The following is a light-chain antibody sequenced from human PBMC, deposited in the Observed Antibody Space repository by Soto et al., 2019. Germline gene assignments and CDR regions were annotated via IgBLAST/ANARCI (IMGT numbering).Light chain of an antibody. CDR3: ASYTTSSTYV. J-gene: IGLJ1*01. V-gene: IGLV2-14*01. CDR2: DVS. Sequence: QSLLTQPASVSGSPGQSIAISFTGTSSDVGGYSYVSWYQQQPGKAPKLVISDVSNRPSGVSDRFSGSKSGNTASLTISGLQTEDEADYYCASYTTSSTYVFGTGTKVTVL. CDR1: SSDVGGYSY.